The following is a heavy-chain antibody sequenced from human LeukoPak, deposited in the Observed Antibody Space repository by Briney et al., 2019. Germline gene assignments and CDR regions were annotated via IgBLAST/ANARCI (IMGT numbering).Heavy chain of an antibody. CDR3: AIMHGYYDGSGFWVQ. J-gene: IGHJ4*02. CDR2: ISPSGDRT. CDR1: GFTFSSYA. D-gene: IGHD3-22*01. Sequence: PGGSLRLSCAASGFTFSSYAMSWVCQAPGKGLGWVSFISPSGDRTSNADSVEGRFTLSRDNTRNTLYVQMNSMRDEETGVYYCAIMHGYYDGSGFWVQWGQGTLVTVSS. V-gene: IGHV3-23*01.